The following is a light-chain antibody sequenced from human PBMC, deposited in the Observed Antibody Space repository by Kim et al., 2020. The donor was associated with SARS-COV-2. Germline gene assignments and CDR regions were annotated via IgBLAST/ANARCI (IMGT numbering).Light chain of an antibody. CDR2: GAS. J-gene: IGKJ1*01. CDR1: QSVSSSY. Sequence: EIVLTQSPGTLSLSPVERATLSCRASQSVSSSYLAWYQQKPGQAPRLLIYGASSRATGIPDRFSGSGSGTDFTLTISRLEPEDFAVYYYQQYGSSPQTFGQGTKVEIK. CDR3: QQYGSSPQT. V-gene: IGKV3-20*01.